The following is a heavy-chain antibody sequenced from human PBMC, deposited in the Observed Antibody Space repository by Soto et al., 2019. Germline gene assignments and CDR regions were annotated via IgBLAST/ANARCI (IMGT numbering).Heavy chain of an antibody. V-gene: IGHV1-69*01. CDR3: ATALGCRSTSCTLDY. J-gene: IGHJ4*02. CDR1: GGTFGSYA. D-gene: IGHD2-2*01. CDR2: IIPVSGAA. Sequence: QVQLVHSGAEVKKPGSSVKVSCKASGGTFGSYAFSWVRQAPGQGLEWMGGIIPVSGAAHYAQKFQGRVTITADESTSTAYMELSSLSSQDTAVYYCATALGCRSTSCTLDYWGQGTRVIVSS.